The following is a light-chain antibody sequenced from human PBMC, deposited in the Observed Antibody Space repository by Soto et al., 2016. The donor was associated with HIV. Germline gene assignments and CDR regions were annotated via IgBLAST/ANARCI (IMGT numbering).Light chain of an antibody. CDR2: MAS. Sequence: QSPSTLSASVGDRITITCRASQSINNWPAWYQQQPGKAPKLLISMASSLGNGVPSRFSGSGSGTDFTLSITSLQSADFATYYCQQYMSFPRTFGQGTTVE. J-gene: IGKJ1*01. CDR3: QQYMSFPRT. CDR1: QSINNW. V-gene: IGKV1-5*03.